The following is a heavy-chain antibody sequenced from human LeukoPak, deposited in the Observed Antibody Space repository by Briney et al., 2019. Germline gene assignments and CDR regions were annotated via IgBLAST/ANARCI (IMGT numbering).Heavy chain of an antibody. CDR2: INPNSGGT. J-gene: IGHJ4*02. V-gene: IGHV1-2*04. D-gene: IGHD6-19*01. Sequence: ASVKVSCKASGYTFTGYYMHWVRQAPGQGLEWMGWINPNSGGTNYAQKVQGWVTMTRDTSISTAYMELSRLRSDDTAVYYCARGGSIAVAGILDFDYWGQGTLVTVSS. CDR1: GYTFTGYY. CDR3: ARGGSIAVAGILDFDY.